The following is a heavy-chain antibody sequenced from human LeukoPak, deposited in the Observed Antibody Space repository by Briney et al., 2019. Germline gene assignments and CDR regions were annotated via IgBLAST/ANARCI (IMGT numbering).Heavy chain of an antibody. J-gene: IGHJ3*01. Sequence: PGGSLRLSCAASGFTFSSYWMSWVRQAPGKGLEWVANIKQDGSEKYYVDSVKGRFTISRDNAKNSLYLQMNSLRAEDTAVYYCARDGGGYYYDSSGPPGVWGQGTMVTASS. D-gene: IGHD3-22*01. CDR3: ARDGGGYYYDSSGPPGV. V-gene: IGHV3-7*01. CDR2: IKQDGSEK. CDR1: GFTFSSYW.